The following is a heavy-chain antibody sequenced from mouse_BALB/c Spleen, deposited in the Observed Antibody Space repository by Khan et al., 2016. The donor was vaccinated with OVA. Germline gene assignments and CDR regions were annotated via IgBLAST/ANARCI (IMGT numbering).Heavy chain of an antibody. CDR1: GYIFTDYY. D-gene: IGHD2-3*01. CDR2: IFPRSGNT. J-gene: IGHJ2*02. Sequence: QMQLQQSGTELARPGASVKLSCKASGYIFTDYYITWVKQRTGQDLEWIGEIFPRSGNTYYNEKFKAKATLTADKSSNTAYMQLSSLTSEDSAVYFCARMDTTSLDYWGQGSSLTVSS. V-gene: IGHV1-77*01. CDR3: ARMDTTSLDY.